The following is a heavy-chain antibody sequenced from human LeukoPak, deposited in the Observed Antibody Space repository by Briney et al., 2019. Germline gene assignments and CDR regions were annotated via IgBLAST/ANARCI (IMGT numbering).Heavy chain of an antibody. D-gene: IGHD1-26*01. J-gene: IGHJ4*02. V-gene: IGHV4-59*01. CDR3: ARDPGVGALDY. Sequence: SETLSLTCTVSGGSIGHYYWSWIRQPPGKGLEWIGYIYYSGSTNYNPSLKSRVTISVDTSKNQFSLKLSSVTAADTAVYYCARDPGVGALDYWGQGTLVTVSS. CDR1: GGSIGHYY. CDR2: IYYSGST.